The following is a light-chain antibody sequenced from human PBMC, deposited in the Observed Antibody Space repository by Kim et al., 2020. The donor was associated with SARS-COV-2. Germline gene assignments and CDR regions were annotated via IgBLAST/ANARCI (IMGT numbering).Light chain of an antibody. CDR1: ALSKQF. CDR2: KDT. Sequence: PGQTARITCSGDALSKQFAYWYRQKPGQAPVLVILKDTERPSGIPERFSGSSSGTTVTLTIGGVQAEDEADYYCQSADSSGTIRVFGAGTQLTVL. J-gene: IGLJ3*02. CDR3: QSADSSGTIRV. V-gene: IGLV3-25*03.